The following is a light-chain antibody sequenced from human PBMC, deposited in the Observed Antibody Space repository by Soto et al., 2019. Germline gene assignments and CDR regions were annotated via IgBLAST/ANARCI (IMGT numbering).Light chain of an antibody. CDR3: SSYTSSSTF. Sequence: QSALTQPASVSGSPGQSITISCTGTSSDVGGYNYVSWYQQHPGKAPKLMIYDVSIRPSGVSNRFSGSKSGNTASLTISGLQAEDEADYYCSSYTSSSTFFGTGTKLTVL. V-gene: IGLV2-14*01. CDR1: SSDVGGYNY. CDR2: DVS. J-gene: IGLJ1*01.